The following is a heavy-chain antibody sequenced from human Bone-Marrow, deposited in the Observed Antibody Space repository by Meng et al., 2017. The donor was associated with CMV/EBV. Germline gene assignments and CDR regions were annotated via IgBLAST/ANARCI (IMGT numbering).Heavy chain of an antibody. D-gene: IGHD2-2*01. J-gene: IGHJ6*02. CDR1: GRTFSSYA. CDR3: ARDVVVIPAAIYYGMDG. V-gene: IGHV1-69*05. Sequence: SVKVSCKASGRTFSSYAISWVRQAHGQGLEWMGGIIPIVGTANYAQKFQGRVTITTDESTSTAYIELSSLSSEDTAVYYCARDVVVIPAAIYYGMDGWGQGTTVTVSS. CDR2: IIPIVGTA.